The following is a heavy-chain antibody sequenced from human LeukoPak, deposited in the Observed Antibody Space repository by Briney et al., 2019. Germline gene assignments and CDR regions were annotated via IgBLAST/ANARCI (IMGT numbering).Heavy chain of an antibody. D-gene: IGHD1-26*01. CDR2: ISYDGTKK. CDR1: GFTLSDYG. V-gene: IGHV3-30*18. Sequence: GGSLRLSCAASGFTLSDYGMHWVRQAPGKGLEWVAVISYDGTKKYYAESLKGRLTISRDNSKNTLFLQMNSLRAEDTATYFCAKWMGSDYYIHHWGQGTLVTVSS. CDR3: AKWMGSDYYIHH. J-gene: IGHJ1*01.